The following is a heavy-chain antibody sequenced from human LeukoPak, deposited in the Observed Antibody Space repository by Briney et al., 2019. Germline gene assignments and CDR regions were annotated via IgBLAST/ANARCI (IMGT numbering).Heavy chain of an antibody. CDR3: AKDLHYGSADY. Sequence: GWSLRLSCAASGFTVSNYWMSWVRQAPGKGLVWISRISGDGRTINYADSVKGRFTISRDNAKNAQYLQMNSLRAEDTAVYYCAKDLHYGSADYWGQGTLVTVSS. CDR2: ISGDGRTI. CDR1: GFTVSNYW. J-gene: IGHJ4*02. D-gene: IGHD3-10*01. V-gene: IGHV3-74*01.